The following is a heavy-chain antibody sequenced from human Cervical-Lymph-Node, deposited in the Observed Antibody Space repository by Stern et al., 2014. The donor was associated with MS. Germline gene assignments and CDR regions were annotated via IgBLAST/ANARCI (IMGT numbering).Heavy chain of an antibody. V-gene: IGHV1-46*01. CDR3: ASTRYGMDF. CDR2: ISPSGGDT. CDR1: RNTFTSYY. Sequence: VQLVQSGAEVKKPGASVRVSCEASRNTFTSYYMHWVRQAPGQGLEWMGMISPSGGDTIYSQRFQGRLTMTRDTSTSTVYMELSSLRSEDTAVYYCASTRYGMDFWGQGTTVTVSS. J-gene: IGHJ6*02.